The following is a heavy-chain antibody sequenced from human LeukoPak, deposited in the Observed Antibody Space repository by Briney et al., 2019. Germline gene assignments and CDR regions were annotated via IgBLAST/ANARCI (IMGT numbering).Heavy chain of an antibody. J-gene: IGHJ6*03. CDR1: GGSISSSSYY. V-gene: IGHV4-39*07. CDR3: ASVCSSTSCRDMGPLGDYYYYYYMDV. D-gene: IGHD2-2*01. Sequence: SETLSLTCTVSGGSISSSSYYWGWIRQPPGKGLEWIGSIYYSGSTYYNPSLKSRVTISVDTSKNQFSLKLSSVTAADTAVYYCASVCSSTSCRDMGPLGDYYYYYYMDVWGKGTTVTVSS. CDR2: IYYSGST.